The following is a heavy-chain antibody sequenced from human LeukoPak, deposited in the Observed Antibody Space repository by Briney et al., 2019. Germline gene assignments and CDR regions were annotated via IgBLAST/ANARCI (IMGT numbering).Heavy chain of an antibody. CDR3: AKEPPYCGGDCYFLLDY. Sequence: GGSLRLSCAASGFTFSSYSMSWVRQAPGKGLEWVSGISGGGGTYYADSVKGRFTVSRDNSKNTLYLQVNSLRAEDTGVYYCAKEPPYCGGDCYFLLDYGGQGTLVTVS. V-gene: IGHV3-23*01. CDR1: GFTFSSYS. CDR2: ISGGGGT. D-gene: IGHD2-21*02. J-gene: IGHJ4*02.